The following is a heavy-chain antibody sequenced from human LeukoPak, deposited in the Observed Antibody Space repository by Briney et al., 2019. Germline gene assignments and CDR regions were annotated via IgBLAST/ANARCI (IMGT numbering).Heavy chain of an antibody. CDR1: AFTFGTYG. Sequence: PGGSLRLSCAASAFTFGTYGIHWVRQAPGKGLEWVAFIRCDGSDKYYADSVKGRFTISRDNSKNTLYLQMNSLRAEDTAVYYCAKDVGQAAAARLDYWGQGTLVTVSS. CDR3: AKDVGQAAAARLDY. D-gene: IGHD6-13*01. V-gene: IGHV3-30*02. J-gene: IGHJ4*02. CDR2: IRCDGSDK.